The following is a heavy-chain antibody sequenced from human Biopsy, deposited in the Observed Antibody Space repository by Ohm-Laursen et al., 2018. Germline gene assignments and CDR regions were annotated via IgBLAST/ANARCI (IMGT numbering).Heavy chain of an antibody. CDR1: GFTFSGFS. Sequence: GSLRLSCAASGFTFSGFSMNWVRQAPGKGLEWVSSISASGNHIYYTDSVKGRFTVSRDNGKNSVYLQMNSLRVEDTAVYYGARDGEAKYCKHGVCPSDFWGQGTLVTVSS. CDR2: ISASGNHI. D-gene: IGHD2-8*01. J-gene: IGHJ4*02. CDR3: ARDGEAKYCKHGVCPSDF. V-gene: IGHV3-21*01.